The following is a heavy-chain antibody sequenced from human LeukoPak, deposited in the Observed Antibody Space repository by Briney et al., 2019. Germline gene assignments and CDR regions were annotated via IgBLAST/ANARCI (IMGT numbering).Heavy chain of an antibody. CDR3: AEKHYYDSSGTYTYYYGMDV. J-gene: IGHJ6*02. V-gene: IGHV3-13*01. CDR1: GFTFSSYD. D-gene: IGHD3-22*01. CDR2: IGTAGDT. Sequence: GGSLRLSCAASGFTFSSYDMHWVHQATGKGLEWVSAIGTAGDTYYPGSVKGRFTISRENAKNSLYLQMNSLRAGDTAVYYCAEKHYYDSSGTYTYYYGMDVWGQGTTVTVSS.